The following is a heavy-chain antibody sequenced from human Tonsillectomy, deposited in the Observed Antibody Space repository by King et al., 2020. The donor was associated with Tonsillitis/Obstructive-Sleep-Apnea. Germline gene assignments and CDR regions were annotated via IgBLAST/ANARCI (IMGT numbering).Heavy chain of an antibody. CDR3: SRELCCTGGVCSFFDD. J-gene: IGHJ4*02. Sequence: VQLVESGAEVKKPGESLRISCKGSGYSFTNYWISWVRQMPGKSLEWMGRIDPSDSYTNYSPSFQGHGTISAGKAISTAYRQWSSLKASDTAMYYCSRELCCTGGVCSFFDDGGQGTLVTVSS. V-gene: IGHV5-10-1*01. D-gene: IGHD2-8*02. CDR2: IDPSDSYT. CDR1: GYSFTNYW.